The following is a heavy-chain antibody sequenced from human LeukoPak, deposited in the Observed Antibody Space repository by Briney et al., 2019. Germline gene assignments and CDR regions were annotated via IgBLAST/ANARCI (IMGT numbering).Heavy chain of an antibody. D-gene: IGHD3-22*01. Sequence: GGSLRLSCAASGFTFSSYSMNWVRQAPGKGLGWVSSISSSSSYIYYADSVKGRFTISRDNAKNSLYLQMNSLRAEDTAVYYCARVPAAFYYYDSSGYYGWGQGTLVTVSS. J-gene: IGHJ4*02. CDR3: ARVPAAFYYYDSSGYYG. CDR1: GFTFSSYS. V-gene: IGHV3-21*01. CDR2: ISSSSSYI.